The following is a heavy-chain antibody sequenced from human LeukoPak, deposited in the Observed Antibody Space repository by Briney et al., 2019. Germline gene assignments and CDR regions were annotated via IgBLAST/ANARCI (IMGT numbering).Heavy chain of an antibody. CDR2: ISYDGSNK. J-gene: IGHJ5*02. D-gene: IGHD2-2*01. V-gene: IGHV3-30*03. CDR1: GFTFSSYG. CDR3: ARDHRPLQLPRGFDP. Sequence: GGSLRLSCAASGFTFSSYGMHWVRQAPGKGLEWVAVISYDGSNKYYADSVKGRFTISRDNSKNTLYLQMNSLRAEDTAVYYCARDHRPLQLPRGFDPWGQGTLVTVSS.